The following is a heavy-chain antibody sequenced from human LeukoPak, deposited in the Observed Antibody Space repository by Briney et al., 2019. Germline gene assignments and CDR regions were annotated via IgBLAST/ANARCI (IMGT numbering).Heavy chain of an antibody. Sequence: ASVKVSCKASGGTFSSYAISWVRQAPGQGLEWMGGIIPIFGTANYAQKFQGRVTITADESTSTAYMELSSLRSEDTAVYYCARAQTPGIAAVGPFQHWGQGTLVTVSS. CDR3: ARAQTPGIAAVGPFQH. CDR1: GGTFSSYA. D-gene: IGHD6-13*01. CDR2: IIPIFGTA. J-gene: IGHJ1*01. V-gene: IGHV1-69*13.